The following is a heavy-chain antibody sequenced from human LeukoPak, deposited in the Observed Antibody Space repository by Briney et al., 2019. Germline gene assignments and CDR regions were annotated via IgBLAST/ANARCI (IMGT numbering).Heavy chain of an antibody. CDR2: IYYSGST. V-gene: IGHV4-39*07. CDR1: GGSISSSSYY. J-gene: IGHJ4*02. Sequence: SETLSLTCTVSGGSISSSSYYWGWIRQPPGKGLEWIGSIYYSGSTYYNPSLKSRVTISVDTSKNQFSLKLSSVTAADTAVYYCASQLYYYDSSGYRFDYWGQGTLVTVSS. CDR3: ASQLYYYDSSGYRFDY. D-gene: IGHD3-22*01.